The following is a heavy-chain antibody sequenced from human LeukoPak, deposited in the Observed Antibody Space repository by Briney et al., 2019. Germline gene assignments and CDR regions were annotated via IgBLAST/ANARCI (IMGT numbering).Heavy chain of an antibody. V-gene: IGHV3-7*05. CDR3: ARNRGGGSGYSDY. J-gene: IGHJ4*02. D-gene: IGHD3-22*01. CDR2: IKQDGSDK. CDR1: GFIFSNYW. Sequence: PGGSLRLSCAASGFIFSNYWMDCVRQAPGKGLEWVAMIKQDGSDKYYVDSVKGRFTVSKDNAENSLYLQMNSLRAEDTAVYYCARNRGGGSGYSDYWGQGTLVTVSS.